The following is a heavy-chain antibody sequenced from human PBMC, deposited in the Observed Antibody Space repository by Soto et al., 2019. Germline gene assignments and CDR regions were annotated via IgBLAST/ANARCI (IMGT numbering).Heavy chain of an antibody. J-gene: IGHJ5*02. D-gene: IGHD5-18*01. CDR1: GVSISIGSDY. V-gene: IGHV4-39*01. CDR3: AGHVNPIVDTIKAFDP. Sequence: SEPLSLTCIFAGVSISIGSDYWGWIPQPPGKGLEWIGTVYYSGSAYYNPSLKSRVTISVDTSKNQFSLKLSSVTAADTAVYYCAGHVNPIVDTIKAFDPWGQGTLVTVS. CDR2: VYYSGSA.